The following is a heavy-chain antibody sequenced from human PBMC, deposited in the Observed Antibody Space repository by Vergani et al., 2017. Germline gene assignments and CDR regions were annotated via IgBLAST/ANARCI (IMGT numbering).Heavy chain of an antibody. J-gene: IGHJ6*03. CDR1: GGTFSSYA. D-gene: IGHD3-16*01. V-gene: IGHV1-69*01. CDR3: ATGALYRGTDYYYYDRDV. CDR2: IIPIFGTA. Sequence: QVQLVQSGAEVKKPGSSVKVSCKASGGTFSSYAISWVRQAPGQGLEWMGGIIPIFGTANYAQKFQGRVTITADESTSTAYIELSSLRSEDTAVYYCATGALYRGTDYYYYDRDVWGKGTTVTVSS.